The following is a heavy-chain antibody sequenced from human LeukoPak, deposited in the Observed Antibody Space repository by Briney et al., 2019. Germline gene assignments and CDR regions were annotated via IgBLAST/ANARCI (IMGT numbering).Heavy chain of an antibody. CDR3: AKAQDPAGGSSWYFLGGL. CDR2: ISGSGGST. D-gene: IGHD6-13*01. Sequence: PGGSLRLSCAASGFTFSSYAMSWVRQAPGKGLEWVSAISGSGGSTYYADSVKGRFTISRDNSKNTLYLQMNSLRAEDTAVYYCAKAQDPAGGSSWYFLGGLWGQGTLVTVSS. V-gene: IGHV3-23*01. J-gene: IGHJ4*02. CDR1: GFTFSSYA.